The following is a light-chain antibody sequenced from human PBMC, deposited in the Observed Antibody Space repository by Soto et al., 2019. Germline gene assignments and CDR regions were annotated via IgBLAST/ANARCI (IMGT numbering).Light chain of an antibody. CDR3: CSYAGSSTYG. CDR1: SSDVGSYNV. V-gene: IGLV2-23*01. Sequence: QSVLTQPASVSGSPGQSITISCTGTSSDVGSYNVVSWYQQHPGKAPKLMIYEGSKRPSGVSNRFSGSKSGNTASLTISGLQAEDEAEYYCCSYAGSSTYGFGTGTKLTVL. CDR2: EGS. J-gene: IGLJ1*01.